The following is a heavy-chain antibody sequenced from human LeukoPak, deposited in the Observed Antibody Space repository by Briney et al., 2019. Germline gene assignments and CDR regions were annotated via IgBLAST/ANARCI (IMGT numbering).Heavy chain of an antibody. J-gene: IGHJ4*02. D-gene: IGHD3-22*01. CDR2: IIPIFGTA. CDR1: GGTFSSYA. Sequence: GASVKVSCKASGGTFSSYAISWVRQAPGQGLEWMGGIIPIFGTANYAQKFQGRVTITADESTSTAYMELSSLGSEDTAVYYCAAMIVVVPTDYWGQGTLVTVSS. CDR3: AAMIVVVPTDY. V-gene: IGHV1-69*13.